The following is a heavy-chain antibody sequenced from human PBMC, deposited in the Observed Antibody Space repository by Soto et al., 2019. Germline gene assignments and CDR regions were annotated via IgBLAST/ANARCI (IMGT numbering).Heavy chain of an antibody. D-gene: IGHD6-6*01. CDR3: ARHEGPYSSSSGVYFDY. CDR2: IYYSGST. CDR1: GGSISSSSYY. Sequence: PSETLSLTCTVSGGSISSSSYYWGWIRQPPGKGLEWIGSIYYSGSTYYNPSLKSRVTISVDTSKNQFSLKLSSVAAADTAVYYCARHEGPYSSSSGVYFDYWGQGTLVTVSS. V-gene: IGHV4-39*01. J-gene: IGHJ4*02.